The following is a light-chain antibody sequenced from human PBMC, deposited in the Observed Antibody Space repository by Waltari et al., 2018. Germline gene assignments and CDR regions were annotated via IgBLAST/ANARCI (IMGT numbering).Light chain of an antibody. J-gene: IGKJ1*01. CDR3: QKYGSSSGT. CDR2: KAS. CDR1: QNIRNW. V-gene: IGKV1-5*03. Sequence: DIQMTQSPSTLSASVGDRVTIICRANQNIRNWVAWYQQKPGKVPQLLIYKASTLQKGVPSRFSGSGSGTEFTLTISSLQPDDFANYYCQKYGSSSGTFGQGTKVDIK.